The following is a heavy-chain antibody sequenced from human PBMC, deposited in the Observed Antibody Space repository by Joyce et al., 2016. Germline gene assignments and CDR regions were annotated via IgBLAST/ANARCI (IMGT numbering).Heavy chain of an antibody. CDR1: GGPFRGFF. Sequence: QVQLQQWGAGLLKPSETLSLTCAVSGGPFRGFFWTWVHQPPGKGLEWIGDINNSGVTNYNPSLKTRVTFSVDTSKNQCSLKLTSLSAADTAVYYCARSQWLAPLMYWGQGTPVTVSS. J-gene: IGHJ4*02. V-gene: IGHV4-34*01. D-gene: IGHD6-19*01. CDR2: INNSGVT. CDR3: ARSQWLAPLMY.